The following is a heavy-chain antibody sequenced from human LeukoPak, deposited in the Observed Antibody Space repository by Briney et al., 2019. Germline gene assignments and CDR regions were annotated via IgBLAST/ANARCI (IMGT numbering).Heavy chain of an antibody. CDR2: IYTSGST. Sequence: SETLSLTCTVSGGSISSYYWSWIRQPAGKGLEWIGRIYTSGSTNYNPSLKSRVTMSVDTSKNQFSLKLSSVTAADTAVYYCARSVDIVATPPEFYFDYWGQGTLVTVSS. CDR1: GGSISSYY. D-gene: IGHD5-12*01. V-gene: IGHV4-4*07. J-gene: IGHJ4*02. CDR3: ARSVDIVATPPEFYFDY.